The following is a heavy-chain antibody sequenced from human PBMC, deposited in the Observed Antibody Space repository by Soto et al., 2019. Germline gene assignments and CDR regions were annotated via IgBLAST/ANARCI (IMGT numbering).Heavy chain of an antibody. CDR3: ARRVGRDAFDI. D-gene: IGHD1-26*01. J-gene: IGHJ3*02. V-gene: IGHV1-2*04. CDR2: INPNSGGT. Sequence: QVQLVQSGAEVKKPGASVKVSCKASGYTFTGYYMHWVRQAPGQGLEWMGWINPNSGGTNYAQKLQGWVTMTRDTAISTAYRELSRLRSDDTAVYYWARRVGRDAFDIWGQGTMVTVSS. CDR1: GYTFTGYY.